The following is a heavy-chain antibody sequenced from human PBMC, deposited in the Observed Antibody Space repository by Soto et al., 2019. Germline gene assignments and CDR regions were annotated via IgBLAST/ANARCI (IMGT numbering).Heavy chain of an antibody. D-gene: IGHD4-17*01. V-gene: IGHV4-34*01. CDR1: GGSFSGYY. CDR3: ARGVTTVSYYYYMDV. CDR2: INHSGST. Sequence: SETLSLTCAVYGGSFSGYYWSWIRQPPGKGLEWIGEINHSGSTNYNPSLKSRVTISVDTSKNQFSLKLSSVTAADTAVYYCARGVTTVSYYYYMDVWGKGTTVTVSS. J-gene: IGHJ6*03.